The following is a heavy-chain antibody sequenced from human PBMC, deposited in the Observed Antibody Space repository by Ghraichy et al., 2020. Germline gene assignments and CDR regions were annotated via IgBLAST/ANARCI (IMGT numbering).Heavy chain of an antibody. CDR3: GRNHRYDY. V-gene: IGHV3-33*01. CDR2: IWYDGSQ. Sequence: GGSLRLSCAASGFSFRSFGFYWVRQAPGKGLEWVAAIWYDGSQFYGDAVKGRFTISRDNSENTVYLQMNSLRVEDTAVYFCGRNHRYDYWGQGTLVSV. D-gene: IGHD3-16*02. CDR1: GFSFRSFG. J-gene: IGHJ4*02.